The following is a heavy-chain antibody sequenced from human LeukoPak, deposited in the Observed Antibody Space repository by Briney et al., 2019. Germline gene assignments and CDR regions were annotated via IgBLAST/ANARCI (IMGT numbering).Heavy chain of an antibody. D-gene: IGHD1-14*01. J-gene: IGHJ4*02. CDR2: ISSSSGYT. CDR1: GFSFSDYY. V-gene: IGHV3-11*06. Sequence: GGSLRLSCAASGFSFSDYYMSWIRQAPGKGLKWVSYISSSSGYTNYADSVKGRFTISRDNANNSLYLQMSSLRAEDTAVYYCARERTGLLAYWGQGTLVTVSS. CDR3: ARERTGLLAY.